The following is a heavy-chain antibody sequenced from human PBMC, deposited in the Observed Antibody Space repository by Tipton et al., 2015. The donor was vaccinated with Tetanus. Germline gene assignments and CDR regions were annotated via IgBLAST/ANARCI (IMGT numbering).Heavy chain of an antibody. D-gene: IGHD2-15*01. CDR2: IYKSGTT. CDR1: GGSIRSGGFY. Sequence: TLSLTCTVSGGSIRSGGFYWSWIRQHPVKGLEWIGDIYKSGTTHYNPSLRGRVSMSIDTSKNQFPLKLSSVTAADTAVYFCARDSPPGGMGDGFEYWGPGILVPVSS. J-gene: IGHJ4*02. V-gene: IGHV4-31*03. CDR3: ARDSPPGGMGDGFEY.